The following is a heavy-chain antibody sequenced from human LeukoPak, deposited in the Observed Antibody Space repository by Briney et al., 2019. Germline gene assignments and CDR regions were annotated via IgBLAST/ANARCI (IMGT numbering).Heavy chain of an antibody. V-gene: IGHV4-39*07. CDR1: GGSISSSSYY. CDR2: IYYSGST. D-gene: IGHD3-22*01. J-gene: IGHJ1*01. Sequence: PSETLSLTCTVSGGSISSSSYYWGWIRQPPGKGLEWIGSIYYSGSTYYNPSLKSRVTISVDTSKNQFSLKLSSVTAADTAVYYCAREADYYDSSGYYYFQHWGQGTLVTVSS. CDR3: AREADYYDSSGYYYFQH.